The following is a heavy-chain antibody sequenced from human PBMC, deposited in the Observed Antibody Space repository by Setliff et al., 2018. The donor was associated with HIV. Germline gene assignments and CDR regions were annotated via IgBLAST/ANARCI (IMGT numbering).Heavy chain of an antibody. V-gene: IGHV4-59*01. Sequence: SETLSLTCTVSGGSIISYYWSWIRQPPGKGLEWIGYIYYSGSTTYNPSLKSRVTISVDTSKNQFSLKLSSVTAADTAVYYCARDRLDGYNSGFDYWGQGTLVT. D-gene: IGHD5-12*01. CDR1: GGSIISYY. J-gene: IGHJ4*02. CDR3: ARDRLDGYNSGFDY. CDR2: IYYSGST.